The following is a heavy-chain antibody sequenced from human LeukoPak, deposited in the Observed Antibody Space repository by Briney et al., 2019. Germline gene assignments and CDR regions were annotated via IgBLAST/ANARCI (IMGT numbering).Heavy chain of an antibody. CDR3: AAKGPYCSSTSCYSY. CDR2: ISYDGSNK. CDR1: GFTFSSYA. Sequence: GGSLRLSCAASGFTFSSYAMHWVRQAPGKGLEWVAVISYDGSNKYYADSVKGRFTISRDNSKNTLYLQMNSLRAEDTAVYYCAAKGPYCSSTSCYSYWGQGTLVTVSS. V-gene: IGHV3-30-3*01. J-gene: IGHJ4*02. D-gene: IGHD2-2*01.